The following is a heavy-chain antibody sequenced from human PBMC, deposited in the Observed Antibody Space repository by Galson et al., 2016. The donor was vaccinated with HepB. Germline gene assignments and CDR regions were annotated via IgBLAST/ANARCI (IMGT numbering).Heavy chain of an antibody. CDR2: ISANSGNT. Sequence: SVKVSCKASGYTFTTYHISWVRQAPGQGLEWMGWISANSGNTNYAQKLQDRVSMTTDTSTSTAYLEVRSLTPDDTAVYYCARAGSYRYFDYWGQGSLVTVSS. CDR3: ARAGSYRYFDY. CDR1: GYTFTTYH. V-gene: IGHV1-18*01. J-gene: IGHJ4*02. D-gene: IGHD3-16*02.